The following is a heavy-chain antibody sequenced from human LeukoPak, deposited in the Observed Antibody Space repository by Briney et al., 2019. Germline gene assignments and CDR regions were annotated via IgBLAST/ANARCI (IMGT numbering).Heavy chain of an antibody. CDR3: ALYSGSYSLSGAFDF. V-gene: IGHV1-8*01. CDR2: MNPNSGDT. Sequence: ASVKVSCKASGYTFTNYNIDWVRQATGQGLEWMGWMNPNSGDTGCAQKFQGRVTMARNTSISTAYMELSSLRSEDTAVYYCALYSGSYSLSGAFDFWGQGTMVTVSS. CDR1: GYTFTNYN. J-gene: IGHJ3*01. D-gene: IGHD1-26*01.